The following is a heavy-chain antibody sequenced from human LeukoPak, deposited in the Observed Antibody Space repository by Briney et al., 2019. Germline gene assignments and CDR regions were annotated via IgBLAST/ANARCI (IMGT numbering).Heavy chain of an antibody. CDR1: GFTFSSYW. J-gene: IGHJ4*02. D-gene: IGHD2-21*01. CDR2: INSDGSST. V-gene: IGHV3-74*01. CDR3: ARDFVLAYCGGDCLGY. Sequence: GGSLRLSCAASGFTFSSYWMHWVRQAPGKGLVWVSRINSDGSSTSYADSVKGRFTISRDNAKNTLYLQMNSLRAEDTAVYYCARDFVLAYCGGDCLGYWGQGTLVTVSS.